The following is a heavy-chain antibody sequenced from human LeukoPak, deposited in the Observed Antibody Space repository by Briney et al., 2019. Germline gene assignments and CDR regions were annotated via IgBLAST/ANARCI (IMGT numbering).Heavy chain of an antibody. CDR1: GFTFDDYA. CDR3: AREDYYDSSGTVDY. D-gene: IGHD3-22*01. V-gene: IGHV3-20*04. Sequence: GGSLRLSCAASGFTFDDYAMSWVRQAPGKGLEWVSGINWNAGSTGYADSVKGRFAISRDNAKNSLYLQMNSLRAEDTAVYYCAREDYYDSSGTVDYWGQGTLVTVSS. J-gene: IGHJ4*02. CDR2: INWNAGST.